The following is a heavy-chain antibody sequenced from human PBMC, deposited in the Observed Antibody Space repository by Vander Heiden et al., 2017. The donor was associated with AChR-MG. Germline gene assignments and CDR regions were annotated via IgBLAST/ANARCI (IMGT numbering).Heavy chain of an antibody. V-gene: IGHV3-33*01. CDR1: GFTFSSHG. CDR3: ARERAARQDYYYYYMDV. Sequence: QVQLVESGGGVVQPGRSLRLSCAASGFTFSSHGMHWVRQAPGKGLEWVAVIWYDGSNKYYADSVKGRFTISRDNSKNTLYLQMNSLRAEDTAVYYCARERAARQDYYYYYMDVWVKGTTVTVSS. J-gene: IGHJ6*03. D-gene: IGHD6-6*01. CDR2: IWYDGSNK.